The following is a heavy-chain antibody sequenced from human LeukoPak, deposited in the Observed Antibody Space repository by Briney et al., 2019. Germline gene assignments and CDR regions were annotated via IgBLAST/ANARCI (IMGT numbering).Heavy chain of an antibody. D-gene: IGHD2-21*01. V-gene: IGHV1-2*02. CDR2: INPNSGGT. J-gene: IGHJ3*02. Sequence: ASAKVSCKASGYTFTGYYMHWVRQAPGQGLEWMGWINPNSGGTNYAQKFQGRVTMTRDTSITTAYMELSRLRSDDTAVYYCARGPYSAYADAFDIWGQGTMVTVSS. CDR3: ARGPYSAYADAFDI. CDR1: GYTFTGYY.